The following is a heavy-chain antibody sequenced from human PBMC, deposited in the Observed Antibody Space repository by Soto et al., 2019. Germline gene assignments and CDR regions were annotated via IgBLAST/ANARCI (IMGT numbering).Heavy chain of an antibody. CDR1: GFTFSDNY. J-gene: IGHJ3*02. V-gene: IGHV3-11*01. CDR2: ISNSGSTI. Sequence: QVQLVESGGGLVKPGGSLRLSCAASGFTFSDNYMSWIRQAPGKGLEWVSYISNSGSTIYYADSVKGRFTISRDNAKNSMYLQMNSLRAEDTAVYYCAREDGSYVQDAFDIWGQGTMVTVSS. D-gene: IGHD1-26*01. CDR3: AREDGSYVQDAFDI.